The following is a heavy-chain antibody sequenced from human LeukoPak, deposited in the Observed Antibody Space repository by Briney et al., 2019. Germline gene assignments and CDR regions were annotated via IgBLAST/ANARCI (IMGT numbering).Heavy chain of an antibody. CDR2: INPNSGGT. V-gene: IGHV1-2*02. Sequence: GASVKVSCKASGYTFTDYYMHWVRQAPGQGLEWMGWINPNSGGTNYAQKFQGRVTMTRDTSISTAYMELSRLRSDDTAVYYCARGYYDSSDYEYFQHWDQGTLVTVST. CDR3: ARGYYDSSDYEYFQH. CDR1: GYTFTDYY. D-gene: IGHD3-22*01. J-gene: IGHJ1*01.